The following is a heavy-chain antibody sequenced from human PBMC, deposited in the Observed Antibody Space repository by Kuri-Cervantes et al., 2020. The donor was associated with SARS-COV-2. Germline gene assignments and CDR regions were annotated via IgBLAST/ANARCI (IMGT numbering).Heavy chain of an antibody. J-gene: IGHJ4*02. V-gene: IGHV3-21*01. CDR3: ARMSVGSGSYPLRY. Sequence: GESLKISCAASGFTFSSYSMNWVRQAPGKGLEWVSSISSSSSYIYYADSVKGRFTISRDNAKNSLYLQMNSLRAEDTAVYYCARMSVGSGSYPLRYWGQGNLVTVSS. CDR2: ISSSSSYI. D-gene: IGHD3-10*01. CDR1: GFTFSSYS.